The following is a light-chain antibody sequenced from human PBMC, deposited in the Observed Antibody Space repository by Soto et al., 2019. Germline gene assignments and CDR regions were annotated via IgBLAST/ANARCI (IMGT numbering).Light chain of an antibody. CDR3: QQYYGTPVT. J-gene: IGKJ1*01. Sequence: DLLLTQSPYSLAVSLGERATINCKSSQSVLYSSNNENYLAWYQQKPGQPPKLLIYWASTRESGVPDRFSGSGSGTDFTLTISSLQAEDVAIYYCQQYYGTPVTFGQGTKVDIK. CDR2: WAS. V-gene: IGKV4-1*01. CDR1: QSVLYSSNNENY.